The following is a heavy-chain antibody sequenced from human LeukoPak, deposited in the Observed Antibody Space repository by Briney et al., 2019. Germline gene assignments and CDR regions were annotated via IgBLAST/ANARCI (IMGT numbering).Heavy chain of an antibody. D-gene: IGHD7-27*01. V-gene: IGHV1-46*01. J-gene: IGHJ4*02. CDR3: ARGPGDLGDY. Sequence: ASVKVSCKASGYTFTSYFMHWVRQAPGQGLEWMGLVNPSGGSTNYAQKFQDRVTMTRDMSTSTVFMELDSLRSEDTAVYYCARGPGDLGDYWGQGTLVTVSS. CDR1: GYTFTSYF. CDR2: VNPSGGST.